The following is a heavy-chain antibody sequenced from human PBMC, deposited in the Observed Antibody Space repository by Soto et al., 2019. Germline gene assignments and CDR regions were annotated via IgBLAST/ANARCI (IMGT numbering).Heavy chain of an antibody. V-gene: IGHV4-39*01. CDR2: IYYSGRT. CDR1: GESISSSSYY. D-gene: IGHD2-21*02. J-gene: IGHJ4*02. CDR3: ARQRTTVVTKAYFDH. Sequence: SETLSLTCIVSGESISSSSYYWGWIRQPPGKGLEWIGSIYYSGRTYYNPSFESRVTISIDTSKNQFSLKLSSVTATDTAVYYCARQRTTVVTKAYFDHWGQGALVTVSS.